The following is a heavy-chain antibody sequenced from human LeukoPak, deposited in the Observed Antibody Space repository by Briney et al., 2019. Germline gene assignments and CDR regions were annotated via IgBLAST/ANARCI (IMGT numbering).Heavy chain of an antibody. D-gene: IGHD3-22*01. J-gene: IGHJ3*02. CDR3: AKSRPTYDSSGYYYVHGAFDI. CDR2: ISGSGGST. V-gene: IGHV3-23*01. CDR1: GFTFSSYA. Sequence: GGSLRVSCAASGFTFSSYAMSWVRQAPGNGLEWVSAISGSGGSTYYADSVKGRFTISRDNSKNTLYLQMNSLRAEDTAVYYCAKSRPTYDSSGYYYVHGAFDIWGQGTMVTVSS.